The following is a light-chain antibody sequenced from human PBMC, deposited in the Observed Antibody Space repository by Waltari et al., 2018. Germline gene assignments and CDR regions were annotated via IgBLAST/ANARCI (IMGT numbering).Light chain of an antibody. V-gene: IGLV3-1*01. J-gene: IGLJ2*01. Sequence: SYELTQPPSVSVSPGQTVSITCPGDKVEEKYTCWYQQKPGQSPVLVIYQDNKRPSGIPERFSGSNSGNTATLTISGTQAVDEADYYCQAWDSSIEVFGGGTKLTVL. CDR1: KVEEKY. CDR2: QDN. CDR3: QAWDSSIEV.